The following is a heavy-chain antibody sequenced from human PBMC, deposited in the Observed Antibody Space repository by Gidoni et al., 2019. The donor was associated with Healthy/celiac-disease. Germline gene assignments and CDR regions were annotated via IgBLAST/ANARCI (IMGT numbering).Heavy chain of an antibody. Sequence: EVQLLESGGGLVQPGGSLRLSCAASGFTFSSYAMSWVRQAPGKGLEWVSAISGSGGSTYYADSVKGRFTISRDNSKNTLYLQMNSLRAEDTAVYYCAKSPSYYYGSGSYYNFDYWGQGTLVTVSS. CDR2: ISGSGGST. D-gene: IGHD3-10*01. CDR3: AKSPSYYYGSGSYYNFDY. J-gene: IGHJ4*02. V-gene: IGHV3-23*01. CDR1: GFTFSSYA.